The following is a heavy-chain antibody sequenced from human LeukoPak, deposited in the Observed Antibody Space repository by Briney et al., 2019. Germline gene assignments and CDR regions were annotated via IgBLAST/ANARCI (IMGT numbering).Heavy chain of an antibody. CDR1: GGSISRYY. D-gene: IGHD4-23*01. CDR3: ARASYGGYFDY. V-gene: IGHV4-59*01. Sequence: SETLSLTCTVSGGSISRYYWSWSRQPPGEGLEWIGYIYYSWSTNYNPSLKSRVNISVDTSKHQFSLKLSSVTAADTAVYYCARASYGGYFDYWGQGTLVTVSS. J-gene: IGHJ4*02. CDR2: IYYSWST.